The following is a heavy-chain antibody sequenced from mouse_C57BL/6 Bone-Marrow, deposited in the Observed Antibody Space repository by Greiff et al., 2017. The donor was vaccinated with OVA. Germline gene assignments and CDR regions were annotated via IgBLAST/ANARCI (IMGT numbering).Heavy chain of an antibody. D-gene: IGHD2-5*01. CDR3: ARSPYYSNYEGYFDV. J-gene: IGHJ1*03. CDR1: GYSITSDY. CDR2: ISYSGST. V-gene: IGHV3-8*01. Sequence: EVQRVESGPGLAKPSQTLSLTCSVTGYSITSDYWNWIRKFPGTKLEYMGYISYSGSTYYNPSLKSRISITRDTSKNQYSLQLKSGTTEDTATYYWARSPYYSNYEGYFDVWGTGTTVTVSS.